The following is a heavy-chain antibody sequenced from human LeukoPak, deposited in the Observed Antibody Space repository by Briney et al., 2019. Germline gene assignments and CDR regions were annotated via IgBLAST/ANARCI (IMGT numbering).Heavy chain of an antibody. D-gene: IGHD3-3*01. V-gene: IGHV3-7*01. CDR2: IKHDGSEK. J-gene: IGHJ4*02. Sequence: GGSLRLSCAASGFTFTNYFMSWVRQAPGKGLEWVASIKHDGSEKYHVDSVRGRFTISRDNTMNSLYLQMSSLRAEDTAVYYCATDRGWRTSGYYLYYFEYWGQGTLVTYSS. CDR1: GFTFTNYF. CDR3: ATDRGWRTSGYYLYYFEY.